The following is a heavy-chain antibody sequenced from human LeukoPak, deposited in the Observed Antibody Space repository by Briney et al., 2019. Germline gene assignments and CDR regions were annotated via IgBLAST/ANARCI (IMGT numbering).Heavy chain of an antibody. V-gene: IGHV3-53*01. CDR1: GFTVTSNY. D-gene: IGHD3-22*01. CDR3: ARSSRYYYDSSGYYPGPPDH. Sequence: GGSLRVSCAAPGFTVTSNYMSWVRQAPGKGLEWVSHIYNVGNTHYADSVKGRFTISRDITKNTVYLQRNSLRAEDTAMYFCARSSRYYYDSSGYYPGPPDHWGQGTLVTVSS. J-gene: IGHJ5*02. CDR2: IYNVGNT.